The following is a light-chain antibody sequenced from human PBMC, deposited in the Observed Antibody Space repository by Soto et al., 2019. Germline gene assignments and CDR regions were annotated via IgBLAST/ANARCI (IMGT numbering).Light chain of an antibody. J-gene: IGKJ1*01. V-gene: IGKV3-15*01. CDR1: QSVSSN. CDR3: QQYTNWPWT. Sequence: EIVMTQSPATLSVSPGERATLSCRTSQSVSSNLAWYQQKPGQAPRLLIYGASTRATGIPARFSGRGSGTEFTLTISSLQSEDFAVYYCQQYTNWPWTFGRGTKVDIK. CDR2: GAS.